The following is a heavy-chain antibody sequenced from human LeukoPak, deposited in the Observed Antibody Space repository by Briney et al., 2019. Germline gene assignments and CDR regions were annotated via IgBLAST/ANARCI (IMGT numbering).Heavy chain of an antibody. J-gene: IGHJ6*03. Sequence: GASVKVSCKASGYTFTSYDINWVRQATGQGLEWMGWMNPNSGNTGYAQKFQGRVTITRNTSISTAYMELSSLRSEDTAVYYCARGFKGYALYYYYYMDVWGKGTTVTVSS. V-gene: IGHV1-8*03. D-gene: IGHD5-12*01. CDR1: GYTFTSYD. CDR3: ARGFKGYALYYYYYMDV. CDR2: MNPNSGNT.